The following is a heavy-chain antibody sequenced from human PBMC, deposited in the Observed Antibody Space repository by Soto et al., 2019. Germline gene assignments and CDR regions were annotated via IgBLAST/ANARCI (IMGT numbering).Heavy chain of an antibody. D-gene: IGHD3-22*01. CDR1: GGSISSTTYY. Sequence: SETLSLTCTVSGGSISSTTYYWGWMRQSPGKGLEWIASFFIGGNTYYNPSLKSRVTISVDTSKNQFSLKLSSVTAADTAVYFCARGFYDSRGYSSPFDYWGQGIVVTVSS. J-gene: IGHJ4*02. CDR3: ARGFYDSRGYSSPFDY. V-gene: IGHV4-39*01. CDR2: FFIGGNT.